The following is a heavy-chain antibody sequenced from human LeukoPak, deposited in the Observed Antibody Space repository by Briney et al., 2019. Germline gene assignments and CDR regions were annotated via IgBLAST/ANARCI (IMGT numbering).Heavy chain of an antibody. CDR3: AKYNYYGSGSYYNDFDY. CDR2: ISSSGSTI. Sequence: GGSLRLSCAASGFTFSSYEMNWVRQAPGKGLEWVSYISSSGSTIYYADSVKGRFTISRDNPQNTMYLQMNSLRAEDTAVYYCAKYNYYGSGSYYNDFDYWGQGTLVTVSS. CDR1: GFTFSSYE. V-gene: IGHV3-48*03. D-gene: IGHD3-10*01. J-gene: IGHJ4*02.